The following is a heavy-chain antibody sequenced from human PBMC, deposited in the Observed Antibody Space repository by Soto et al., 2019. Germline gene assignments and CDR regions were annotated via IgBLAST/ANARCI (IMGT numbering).Heavy chain of an antibody. CDR1: GGSIRSYY. Sequence: PSETLSLTCTVSGGSIRSYYWSWIRQPPGKGLEWIGYIYYGGSTSYNPSLKSRVTISVDTSQNQFSLRLSSVTAADTAVYYCARNRYYDSTGYLDYWGQGTLVTVSS. J-gene: IGHJ4*02. D-gene: IGHD3-22*01. V-gene: IGHV4-59*01. CDR2: IYYGGST. CDR3: ARNRYYDSTGYLDY.